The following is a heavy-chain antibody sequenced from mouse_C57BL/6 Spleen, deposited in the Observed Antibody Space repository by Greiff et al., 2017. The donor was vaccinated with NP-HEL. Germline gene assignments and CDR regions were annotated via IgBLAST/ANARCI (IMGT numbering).Heavy chain of an antibody. CDR2: INPSTGGT. Sequence: EVKLQESGPELVKPGASVKISCKASGYSFTGYYMNWVKQSPEKSLEWIGEINPSTGGTTYNQKFKAKATLTVDKSSSTAYMQLKSLTSEDSAVYYCARYDTTGVSRGYFDVWGTGTTVTVSS. CDR3: ARYDTTGVSRGYFDV. J-gene: IGHJ1*03. V-gene: IGHV1-42*01. D-gene: IGHD1-1*01. CDR1: GYSFTGYY.